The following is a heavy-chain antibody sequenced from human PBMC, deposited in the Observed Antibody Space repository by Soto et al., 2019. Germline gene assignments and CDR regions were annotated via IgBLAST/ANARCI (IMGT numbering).Heavy chain of an antibody. D-gene: IGHD6-13*01. J-gene: IGHJ5*02. Sequence: PGESLKISCKGSGYSFTSYWIGWVRQMPGKGLEWMGIIYPGDSDTRYSPSFQGQVTISADKSISTAYLQWSSLKASDTAMYYCASLISPGYSSSWYRAFDPWGQGTLVTVSS. CDR1: GYSFTSYW. CDR3: ASLISPGYSSSWYRAFDP. CDR2: IYPGDSDT. V-gene: IGHV5-51*01.